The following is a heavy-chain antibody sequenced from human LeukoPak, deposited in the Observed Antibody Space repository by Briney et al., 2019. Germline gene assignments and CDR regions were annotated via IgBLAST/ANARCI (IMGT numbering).Heavy chain of an antibody. CDR1: GYTFTGYY. CDR2: INPNSAGT. CDR3: TRDYNILTGYSHFIDY. Sequence: VASVKVSCTASGYTFTGYYLHWVRQAPGQGLERMGGINPNSAGTFYAQKFQGRVTMTRDTSISTAYMELSRLGSDDTAVYYCTRDYNILTGYSHFIDYWGQGTLVTVSS. J-gene: IGHJ4*02. V-gene: IGHV1-2*02. D-gene: IGHD3-9*01.